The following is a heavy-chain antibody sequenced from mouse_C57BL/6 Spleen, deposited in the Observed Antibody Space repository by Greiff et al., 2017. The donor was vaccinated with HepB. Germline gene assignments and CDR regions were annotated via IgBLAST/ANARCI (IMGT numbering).Heavy chain of an antibody. V-gene: IGHV10-3*01. D-gene: IGHD1-1*01. CDR2: IRSKSSNYAT. CDR3: VREDPFTSYWYFDV. Sequence: EVKLMGSGGGLVQPKGSLKLSCAASGFTFNTYAMHWVRQAPGKGLEWVARIRSKSSNYATYYADSVKDRFTISRDDSQSMLYLQMNNLKTEDTAMYYCVREDPFTSYWYFDVWGTGTTVTVSS. J-gene: IGHJ1*03. CDR1: GFTFNTYA.